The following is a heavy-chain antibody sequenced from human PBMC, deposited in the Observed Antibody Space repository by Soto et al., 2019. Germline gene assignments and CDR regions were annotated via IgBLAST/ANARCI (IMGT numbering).Heavy chain of an antibody. V-gene: IGHV3-30*18. CDR1: GFTFSSYG. J-gene: IGHJ4*02. CDR3: AKVPNILRYFDIFYY. Sequence: GGSLRLSCAASGFTFSSYGMHWVRQAPGKGLEWVAVISYDGSNKYYADSVKGRFTISRDNSKNTLYLQMNSLRAEDTAVYYCAKVPNILRYFDIFYYCGKGTLVTVSS. CDR2: ISYDGSNK. D-gene: IGHD3-9*01.